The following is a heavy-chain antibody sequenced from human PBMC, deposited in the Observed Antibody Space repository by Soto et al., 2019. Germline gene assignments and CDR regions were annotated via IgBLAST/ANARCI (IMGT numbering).Heavy chain of an antibody. Sequence: PGGSLRLSCAASGFTFSSYAMSWVRQAPGKGLEWVSAISGSGGSTYYADSVKGRFTISRDNSKNTLYLQINSLRAEDTAVYYCAKLELGVDCSSTSCYALGYYYYYYMDVWGKGTTVTVSS. V-gene: IGHV3-23*01. CDR3: AKLELGVDCSSTSCYALGYYYYYYMDV. D-gene: IGHD2-2*01. CDR1: GFTFSSYA. J-gene: IGHJ6*03. CDR2: ISGSGGST.